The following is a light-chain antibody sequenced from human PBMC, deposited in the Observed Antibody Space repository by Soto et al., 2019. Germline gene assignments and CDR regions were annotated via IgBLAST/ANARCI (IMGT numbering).Light chain of an antibody. CDR2: GAS. J-gene: IGKJ2*01. CDR1: QSVSSSY. V-gene: IGKV3-20*01. CDR3: QQYTSPLYT. Sequence: EIVLTQSPGTLSLSPGERATLSCRASQSVSSSYLAWYQQKPGQAPRLLMYGASTRATGIPDRFSGSGSGTDLTLTINRLEPEDFAVYYCQQYTSPLYTFGQGTKLEIK.